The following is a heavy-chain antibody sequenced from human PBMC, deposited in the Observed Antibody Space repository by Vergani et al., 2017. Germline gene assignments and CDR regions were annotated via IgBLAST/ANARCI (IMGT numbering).Heavy chain of an antibody. CDR1: GGTFSSYA. Sequence: QVQLVQSGAEVKKPGSSVKVSCKASGGTFSSYAISWVRQAPGQGLEWMGRIIPIFGTANYAQKFQGRVTITADESTSTAYMELSSLRSEDTAVYYCARARYDMLTGYYPNWFDPWGQGTLVTVSS. V-gene: IGHV1-69*13. J-gene: IGHJ5*02. CDR3: ARARYDMLTGYYPNWFDP. CDR2: IIPIFGTA. D-gene: IGHD3-9*01.